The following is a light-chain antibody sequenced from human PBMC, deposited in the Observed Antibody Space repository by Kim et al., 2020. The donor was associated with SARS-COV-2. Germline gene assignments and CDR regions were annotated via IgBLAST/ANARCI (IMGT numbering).Light chain of an antibody. J-gene: IGKJ2*01. Sequence: DIQMTQSPSSVSASVGDRVTITCWASQGISKWLAWYQQKPGKAPKLLIYVASTLQSGVPSRFSGSGSGTDFTLTISSLQPEDFAVYYCQQTNNFPYTFGRGTKLEIK. CDR3: QQTNNFPYT. V-gene: IGKV1-12*01. CDR1: QGISKW. CDR2: VAS.